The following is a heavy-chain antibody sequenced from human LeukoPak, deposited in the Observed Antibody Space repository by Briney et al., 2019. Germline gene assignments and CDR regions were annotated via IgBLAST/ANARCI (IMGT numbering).Heavy chain of an antibody. D-gene: IGHD3-3*01. J-gene: IGHJ5*02. CDR1: GFTFSRYA. V-gene: IGHV3-53*01. CDR2: IYSGGST. CDR3: ARASGYPSNWFDP. Sequence: GGSLRLSCAASGFTFSRYALSWVRQAPGKGLEWVSVIYSGGSTYYADSVKGRFTISRDNSKNTLYLQMNSLRAEDTAVYYCARASGYPSNWFDPWGQGTLVTVSS.